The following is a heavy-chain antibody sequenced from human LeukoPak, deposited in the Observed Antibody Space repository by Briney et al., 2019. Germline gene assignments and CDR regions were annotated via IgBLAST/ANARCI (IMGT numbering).Heavy chain of an antibody. CDR1: GFSFNIYA. J-gene: IGHJ5*01. V-gene: IGHV3-23*01. Sequence: GDPLRLSCAASGFSFNIYAMSWVRQAPGKGLEWVAAIDRSGGSTFYADSVKGRFTISKDNSKNTLYLQINSLRVDDTAIYYCARGSHGEHDSWGQGTLVTVSS. CDR2: IDRSGGST. D-gene: IGHD4-17*01. CDR3: ARGSHGEHDS.